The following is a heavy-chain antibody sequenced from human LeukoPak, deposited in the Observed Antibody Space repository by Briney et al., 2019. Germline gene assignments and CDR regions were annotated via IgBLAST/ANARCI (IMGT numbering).Heavy chain of an antibody. CDR3: AKALHESGYSYYYYYYGMDV. J-gene: IGHJ6*02. D-gene: IGHD3-3*01. Sequence: PGASLRLSCAASGFTFSSYAMSWVRQAPGKGLEWVSAFSGSGGSTYYADSVKGRFTISRDNSKNTLYLQMNSLRAEDTAVYYCAKALHESGYSYYYYYYGMDVWGQGTTVTVSS. V-gene: IGHV3-23*01. CDR1: GFTFSSYA. CDR2: FSGSGGST.